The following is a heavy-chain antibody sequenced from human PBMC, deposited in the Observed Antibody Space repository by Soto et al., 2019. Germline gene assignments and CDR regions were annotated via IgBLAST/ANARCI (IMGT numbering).Heavy chain of an antibody. Sequence: PGGSLRLSCAASGFTFSSYAMSWVRQAPGKGMEWVSAISGSGGSTYYADSVKGRFTISRDNSKNTLYLQMNSLRAEDTAVYYCAKDQVVVVPAARSYYYGMDVWGQGTTVTVSS. CDR3: AKDQVVVVPAARSYYYGMDV. CDR1: GFTFSSYA. V-gene: IGHV3-23*01. D-gene: IGHD2-2*01. J-gene: IGHJ6*02. CDR2: ISGSGGST.